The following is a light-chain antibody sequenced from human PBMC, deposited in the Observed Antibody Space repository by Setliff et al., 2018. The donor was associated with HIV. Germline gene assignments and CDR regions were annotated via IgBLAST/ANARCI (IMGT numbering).Light chain of an antibody. V-gene: IGLV1-44*01. CDR3: AAWDDSLNGSYV. CDR2: RNN. Sequence: VLTQPTSASGTPGQRVTISCSGSSSNIGINTINWYQQLPGTAPKLLIYRNNQRPSGVPDRFSGSKSGTSASLAISGLQAEDEADYYCAAWDDSLNGSYVFGTGTKATVL. J-gene: IGLJ1*01. CDR1: SSNIGINT.